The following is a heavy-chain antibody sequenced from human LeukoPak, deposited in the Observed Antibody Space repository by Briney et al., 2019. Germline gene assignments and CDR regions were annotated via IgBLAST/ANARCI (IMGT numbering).Heavy chain of an antibody. CDR1: GGTFSSYA. V-gene: IGHV1-69*05. Sequence: GASVKVSCKASGGTFSSYAISWVRQAPGQGLEWMGGIIPIFGTANYAQKFQGRVTITTDESTSTAYMELSSLRSEDTAVYYCASQFYYGSGAAYFMDVWGKGTTVTVSS. CDR2: IIPIFGTA. D-gene: IGHD3-10*01. CDR3: ASQFYYGSGAAYFMDV. J-gene: IGHJ6*03.